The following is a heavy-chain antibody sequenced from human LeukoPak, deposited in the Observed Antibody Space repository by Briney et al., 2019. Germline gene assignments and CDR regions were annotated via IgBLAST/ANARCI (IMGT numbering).Heavy chain of an antibody. Sequence: NPSETLSLTCTVSGVSISGSSYYWGWIRQPPGKGLEWIGSIYYSGSTYYNPSLKSRVTISVDTSKNQFSLKLSSVTAADTAVYYCARLWDTASPPYYFDYWGQGTLVTVSS. J-gene: IGHJ4*02. CDR1: GVSISGSSYY. D-gene: IGHD5-18*01. CDR3: ARLWDTASPPYYFDY. V-gene: IGHV4-39*01. CDR2: IYYSGST.